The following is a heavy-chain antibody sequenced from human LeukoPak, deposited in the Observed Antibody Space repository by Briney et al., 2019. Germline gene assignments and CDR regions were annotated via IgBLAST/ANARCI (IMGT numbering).Heavy chain of an antibody. CDR1: GFPFNTYA. J-gene: IGHJ3*01. CDR3: TRDSALLGVAFDL. Sequence: GGSLRLSCSASGFPFNTYAIHWVRQAPGMGLEYVAGISSNGDNTDFADSAKGRFTISRDNSKSTLFLQMNSLRAEDTAVYFCTRDSALLGVAFDLWGQGTVVTVSS. CDR2: ISSNGDNT. V-gene: IGHV3-64D*06. D-gene: IGHD2-15*01.